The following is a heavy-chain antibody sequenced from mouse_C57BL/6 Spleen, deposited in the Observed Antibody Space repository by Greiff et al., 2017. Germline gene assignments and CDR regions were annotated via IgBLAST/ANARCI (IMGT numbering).Heavy chain of an antibody. CDR3: ARSRGYGNYGYFDV. D-gene: IGHD2-1*01. CDR2: IDPSDSYT. V-gene: IGHV1-69*01. CDR1: GYTFTSYW. J-gene: IGHJ1*03. Sequence: QVQLQQPGAELVMPGASVKLSCKASGYTFTSYWMHWVKQRPGQGLEWIGEIDPSDSYTNYNQKFQGKSTLTVDKSSSTAYMQLSSLTSEDSAVYYCARSRGYGNYGYFDVWGTGTTVTVSS.